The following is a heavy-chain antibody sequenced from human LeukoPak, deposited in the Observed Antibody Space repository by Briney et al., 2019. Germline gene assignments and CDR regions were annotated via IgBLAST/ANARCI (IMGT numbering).Heavy chain of an antibody. CDR2: IFGSGGSP. CDR1: GFTFGSYS. CDR3: GKTTVGYSSGQKPAWPVDY. Sequence: GGSLRLSCEASGFTFGSYSMYWVRQAPGKGLEWVAGIFGSGGSPHYADSVKGRFTISRDNSQNTVYLHINSLRAEDTAVYYCGKTTVGYSSGQKPAWPVDYWGQGTLVTVSS. D-gene: IGHD5-18*01. J-gene: IGHJ4*02. V-gene: IGHV3-23*01.